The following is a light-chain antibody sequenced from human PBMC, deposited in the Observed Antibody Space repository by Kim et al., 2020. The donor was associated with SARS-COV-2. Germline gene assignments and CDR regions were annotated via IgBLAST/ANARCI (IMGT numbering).Light chain of an antibody. CDR1: QNITRAY. V-gene: IGKV3-20*01. CDR2: GAS. J-gene: IGKJ5*01. CDR3: QQYGSSPLMT. Sequence: PGQRAALSCRASQNITRAYLAWYQQKVGQPPSLLIYGASNRATGIPDRFSGSGSETDFTLTISRLEPEDFAVYYCQQYGSSPLMTFGHGTRLEIK.